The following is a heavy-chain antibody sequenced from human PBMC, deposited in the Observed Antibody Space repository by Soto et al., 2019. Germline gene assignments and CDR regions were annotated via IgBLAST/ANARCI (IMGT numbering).Heavy chain of an antibody. D-gene: IGHD2-2*01. CDR1: GFTFSSYA. V-gene: IGHV3-23*01. CDR2: ISGSGGST. Sequence: PGGSLRLSCAASGFTFSSYAMSWVRQAPGKGLEWVSAISGSGGSTYYADSVKGRFTISRDNSKNTLYLQMNSLRAEDTAVYYCAKDPANIVVVPATPIDYWGQGTLVTSPQ. J-gene: IGHJ4*02. CDR3: AKDPANIVVVPATPIDY.